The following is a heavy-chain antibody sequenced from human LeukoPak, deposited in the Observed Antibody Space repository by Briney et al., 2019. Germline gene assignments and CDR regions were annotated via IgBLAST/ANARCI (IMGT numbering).Heavy chain of an antibody. Sequence: PGGSLRLSCAASGFTFNRNAISLVRQAPGEGLEWVSTLGGSGDKTFYADSVKGRFTISRDNSKNMLHLQMSSLTGEDTALYYCVRRGDASSGWGDHDYWGQGALVTVSS. J-gene: IGHJ4*02. CDR3: VRRGDASSGWGDHDY. V-gene: IGHV3-23*01. CDR2: LGGSGDKT. CDR1: GFTFNRNA. D-gene: IGHD6-19*01.